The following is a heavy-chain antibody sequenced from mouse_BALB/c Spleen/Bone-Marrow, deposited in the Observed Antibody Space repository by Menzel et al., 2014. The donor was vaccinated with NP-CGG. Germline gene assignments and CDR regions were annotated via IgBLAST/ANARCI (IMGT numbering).Heavy chain of an antibody. CDR3: ARSYYYAMDY. CDR1: GYTFTSYV. J-gene: IGHJ4*01. V-gene: IGHV1-14*01. CDR2: INPYNDGT. Sequence: EVKLMESRPELVKPGASVKMSCKASGYTFTSYVMHWGKQKPGQGLEWIGYINPYNDGTKYNEKFKGKATLTSDKSSSTAYMELSSLTSEDSAVYYCARSYYYAMDYWGQGTSVTVSS.